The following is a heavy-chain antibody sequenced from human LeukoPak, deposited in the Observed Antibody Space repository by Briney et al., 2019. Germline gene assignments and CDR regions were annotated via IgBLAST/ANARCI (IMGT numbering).Heavy chain of an antibody. D-gene: IGHD3-10*01. CDR1: GGSIRSYY. Sequence: PSETLSLTCTVSGGSIRSYYWSWIRQPPGKGLEWIGYIYYSGSTNYNPSLKSRVPISVDTSKNQFSLKLSSVTAADTAVYYCARHKPGSYAFDIWGQGTMVTVSS. CDR2: IYYSGST. V-gene: IGHV4-59*08. J-gene: IGHJ3*02. CDR3: ARHKPGSYAFDI.